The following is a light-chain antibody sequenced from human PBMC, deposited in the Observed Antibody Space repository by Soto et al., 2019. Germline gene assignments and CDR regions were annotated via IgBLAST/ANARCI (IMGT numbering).Light chain of an antibody. CDR2: GAS. Sequence: EIVLTQPPGTLSLSPGEIATLSCRASQSVSSSYLAWYQQKPVQAPRLLIYGASSRATGIPDRFSGSGSGTDFTLTISRLEPEDFAVYYCQQYGSSPGTFGQGTRLEI. CDR3: QQYGSSPGT. V-gene: IGKV3-20*01. J-gene: IGKJ5*01. CDR1: QSVSSSY.